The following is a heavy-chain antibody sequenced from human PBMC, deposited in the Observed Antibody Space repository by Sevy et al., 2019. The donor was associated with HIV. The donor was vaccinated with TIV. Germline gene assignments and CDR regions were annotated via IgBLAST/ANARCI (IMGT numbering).Heavy chain of an antibody. D-gene: IGHD2-8*01. Sequence: GESLKISCAASGFTFSSYWMTWVRQAPGKGLEWVANIKQDMSEKYYADSVKGRFTIYRDNVRNSLYLQMESLRAEDMAVYYCARAQQVSMLVVIGGLYFDFWGQGTLVTVSS. CDR2: IKQDMSEK. V-gene: IGHV3-7*01. J-gene: IGHJ4*02. CDR3: ARAQQVSMLVVIGGLYFDF. CDR1: GFTFSSYW.